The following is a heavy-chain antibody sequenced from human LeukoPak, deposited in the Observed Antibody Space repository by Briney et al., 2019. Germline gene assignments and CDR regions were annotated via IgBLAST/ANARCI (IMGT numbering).Heavy chain of an antibody. CDR2: ISYDGSNK. J-gene: IGHJ4*02. CDR3: AGQWLPSKVSYYFDF. D-gene: IGHD6-19*01. CDR1: GFTFSSYA. Sequence: GRSLRLSCAASGFTFSSYAMHWVRQAPGKGLEWVAVISYDGSNKYYADSVKGRFTISRDNSKNTLYLQMNSLRAEDTAVYYCAGQWLPSKVSYYFDFWGQGTLVTVSS. V-gene: IGHV3-30*03.